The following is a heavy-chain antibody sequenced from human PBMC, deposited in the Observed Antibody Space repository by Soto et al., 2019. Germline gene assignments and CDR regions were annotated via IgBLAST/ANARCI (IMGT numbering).Heavy chain of an antibody. J-gene: IGHJ4*02. D-gene: IGHD6-13*01. Sequence: SETLSLSCTVSDGSISSYYWSWIRQPPGKGLEWIGYIYFSGGTNYNPSLKSRVTILVDTSKNQFSLKLSSVTAADTAVYYCARESRSWYGSIWDYWGQGTLVTVSS. V-gene: IGHV4-59*12. CDR2: IYFSGGT. CDR1: DGSISSYY. CDR3: ARESRSWYGSIWDY.